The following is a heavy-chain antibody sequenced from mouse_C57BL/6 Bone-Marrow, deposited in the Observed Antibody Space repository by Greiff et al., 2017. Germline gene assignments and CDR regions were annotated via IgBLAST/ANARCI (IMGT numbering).Heavy chain of an antibody. CDR2: INPSNGGT. Sequence: QVQLQQPGTELVKPGASVKLSCKASGYTFTSYWMHWVKQRPGQGLEWIGNINPSNGGTNYNEKFKSKATLTVDKSSSTASMQLSSLTSEASAVYYCARGRGYYGTYAMDYWGQGTSVTVSS. CDR3: ARGRGYYGTYAMDY. D-gene: IGHD1-1*01. V-gene: IGHV1-53*01. CDR1: GYTFTSYW. J-gene: IGHJ4*01.